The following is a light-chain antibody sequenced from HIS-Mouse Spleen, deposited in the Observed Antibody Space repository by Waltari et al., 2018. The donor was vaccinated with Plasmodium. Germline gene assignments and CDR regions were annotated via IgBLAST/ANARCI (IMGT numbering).Light chain of an antibody. CDR1: QSISSR. Sequence: DIQMTQSPSTLSASVGDRVTITCRASQSISSRLAWYQQKPGKAPKLLIYKASSLESGVPSRFSGSGSGTEFTLTISSLQPDDFATYYCQQYNSYSWTFGQGTMVEIK. CDR3: QQYNSYSWT. V-gene: IGKV1-5*03. CDR2: KAS. J-gene: IGKJ1*01.